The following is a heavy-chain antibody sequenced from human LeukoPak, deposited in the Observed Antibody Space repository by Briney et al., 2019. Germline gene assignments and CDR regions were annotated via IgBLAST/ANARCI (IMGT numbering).Heavy chain of an antibody. J-gene: IGHJ4*02. CDR2: INHSGST. V-gene: IGHV4-34*01. D-gene: IGHD5-24*01. Sequence: SETLSLTCAVYGGSFSGYSWSWIRQPPGKGLEWIGEINHSGSTNYNPSLKSRVTISADTSKNQFSLKLSSVTAADTAVYYCARGADEMATTDYWGQGTLVTVSS. CDR3: ARGADEMATTDY. CDR1: GGSFSGYS.